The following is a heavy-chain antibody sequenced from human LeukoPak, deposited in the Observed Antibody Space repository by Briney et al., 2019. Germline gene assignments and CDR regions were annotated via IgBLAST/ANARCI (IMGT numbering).Heavy chain of an antibody. J-gene: IGHJ6*02. CDR2: IYPGDSDT. D-gene: IGHD5-18*01. CDR3: AGQTVDTAMDYYGMDV. V-gene: IGHV5-51*01. CDR1: GYSFTSYW. Sequence: GESLKISCKGSGYSFTSYWIGWVRQMPGKGLEWMGIIYPGDSDTRYSPTFQGQVTISADKSISTAYLQWSSLKASDTAMYYCAGQTVDTAMDYYGMDVWGQGTTVTVSS.